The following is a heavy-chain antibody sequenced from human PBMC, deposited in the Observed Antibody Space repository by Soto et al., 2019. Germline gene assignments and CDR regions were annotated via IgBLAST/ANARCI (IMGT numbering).Heavy chain of an antibody. J-gene: IGHJ6*02. CDR3: TTDLQAYCDGTTCYAGNYYYDDMDV. CDR2: IKSQGDGGTR. Sequence: GSLRLSCAASGFSFRNAWMSWVRQAPGKGLEWVGHIKSQGDGGTRDYAAPVKGRFTISRDDSKNTLFLQMNSLKNEDTAVYFCTTDLQAYCDGTTCYAGNYYYDDMDVRGQGTTVTVSS. V-gene: IGHV3-15*01. CDR1: GFSFRNAW. D-gene: IGHD2-2*01.